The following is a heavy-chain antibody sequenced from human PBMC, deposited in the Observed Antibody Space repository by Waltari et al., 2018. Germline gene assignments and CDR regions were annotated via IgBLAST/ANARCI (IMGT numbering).Heavy chain of an antibody. D-gene: IGHD6-19*01. Sequence: QVQLVQSGAEVKKPGSSVKVSCQASGGTFSRYANSWVRQAPGQGLEWMGGIIPIFGTANYAQKFQGRVTITADESTSTAYMELSSLRSEDTAVYYCASPAPYSSGPNVRVFDIWGQGTMVTVSS. CDR2: IIPIFGTA. V-gene: IGHV1-69*01. CDR1: GGTFSRYA. CDR3: ASPAPYSSGPNVRVFDI. J-gene: IGHJ3*02.